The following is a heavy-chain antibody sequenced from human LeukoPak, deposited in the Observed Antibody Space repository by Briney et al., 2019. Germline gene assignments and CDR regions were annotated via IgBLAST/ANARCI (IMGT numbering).Heavy chain of an antibody. J-gene: IGHJ4*02. Sequence: GGSLRLSCAASGFSVSNKYMSWVRQAPGKGLERVSVIYTGGDTYYADSVRGRFTISRDNSKNTVNLQMNTLRAEDTAVYYCAKDSLPSYGGYFDFWGQGTLVTVSS. CDR3: AKDSLPSYGGYFDF. CDR1: GFSVSNKY. CDR2: IYTGGDT. D-gene: IGHD3-16*01. V-gene: IGHV3-53*01.